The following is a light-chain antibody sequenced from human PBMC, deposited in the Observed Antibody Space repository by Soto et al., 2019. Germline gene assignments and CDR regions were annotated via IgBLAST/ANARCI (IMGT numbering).Light chain of an antibody. CDR1: KLGDKY. J-gene: IGLJ2*01. Sequence: SYELTQPHSVSVSPGQTASLTCSGDKLGDKYACWYQQKPGQSPVLVIYQDRKRPSGIPERFSGSNSGNTATLTISGTQAMDEADYYCQAWDSSTHVVFGGGTQLTVL. CDR2: QDR. CDR3: QAWDSSTHVV. V-gene: IGLV3-1*01.